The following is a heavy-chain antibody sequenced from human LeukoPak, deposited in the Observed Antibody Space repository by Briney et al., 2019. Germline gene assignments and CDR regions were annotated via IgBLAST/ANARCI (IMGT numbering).Heavy chain of an antibody. CDR1: GFTFSSYG. CDR2: ISNDGSKK. CDR3: AKDRYSYAFEYSDS. V-gene: IGHV3-30*18. D-gene: IGHD5-18*01. J-gene: IGHJ4*02. Sequence: GGSLRLSCAASGFTFSSYGMHWVRQAPGKGLDWVAVISNDGSKKYYADSVKGRFTISRDNSKDTLSLQVSSLRTEDTAVYYCAKDRYSYAFEYSDSWGQGTLVTVSS.